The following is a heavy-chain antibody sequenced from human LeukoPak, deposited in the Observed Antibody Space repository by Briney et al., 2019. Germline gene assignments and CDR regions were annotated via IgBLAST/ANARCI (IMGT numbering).Heavy chain of an antibody. J-gene: IGHJ6*04. CDR1: GGSISSYY. Sequence: SETLSLTCTVSGGSISSYYWSWIRQPPGKGLEWIGYIYYSGSTNYNPSLKSRVTISVDTSKNQFSLKLSSVTAADTAVYYCASALCSSTSCYYYYGMDVWGKGTTVTVSS. D-gene: IGHD2-2*01. CDR2: IYYSGST. V-gene: IGHV4-59*01. CDR3: ASALCSSTSCYYYYGMDV.